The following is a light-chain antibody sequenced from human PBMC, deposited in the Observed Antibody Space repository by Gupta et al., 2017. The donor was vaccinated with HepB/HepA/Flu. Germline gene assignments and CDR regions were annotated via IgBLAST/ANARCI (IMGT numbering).Light chain of an antibody. J-gene: IGKJ1*01. V-gene: IGKV1-39*01. CDR1: QNISNY. CDR3: QQSDSSPRT. CDR2: AAS. Sequence: DIQMTQSPSPLSASVGDRVTIACRASQNISNYLNWYQQKPGKAPKLLIYAASSLQSGVPSRFRGGGSGTDFTLTISSLQPEDFATFYCQQSDSSPRTFGQGTKVEIK.